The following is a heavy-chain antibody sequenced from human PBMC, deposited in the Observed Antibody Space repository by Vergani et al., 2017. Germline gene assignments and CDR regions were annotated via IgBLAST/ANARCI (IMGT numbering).Heavy chain of an antibody. Sequence: QVQLQQWGAGLLKPSETLSLTCAVYGGSFSGYYWSWTRQPPGKGLEWIGEINHSGSTNYNPSLKSRVTISVDTSKNQSSLKLSSVTAADTAVYYCARLGSSGWPFDYWGQGTLVTVSS. J-gene: IGHJ4*02. CDR3: ARLGSSGWPFDY. CDR2: INHSGST. V-gene: IGHV4-34*01. D-gene: IGHD6-19*01. CDR1: GGSFSGYY.